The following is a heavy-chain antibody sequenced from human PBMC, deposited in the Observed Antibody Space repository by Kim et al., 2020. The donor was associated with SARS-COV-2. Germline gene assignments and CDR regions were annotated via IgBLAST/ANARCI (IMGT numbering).Heavy chain of an antibody. V-gene: IGHV3-30*18. CDR3: GEGSVTYPYYAIDV. Sequence: GGSLRLSCAASGFTFSSYAMHWVRQAPGKGLEWVAVISYDGSNKYYAASVKGRFTVSGDNSRNTLNLEMNSLRAEDTANYCSGEGSVTYPYYAIDVGGQG. J-gene: IGHJ6*02. D-gene: IGHD5-18*01. CDR1: GFTFSSYA. CDR2: ISYDGSNK.